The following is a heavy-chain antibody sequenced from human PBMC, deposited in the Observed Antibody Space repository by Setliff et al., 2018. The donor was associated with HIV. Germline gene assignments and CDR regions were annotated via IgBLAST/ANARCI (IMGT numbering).Heavy chain of an antibody. D-gene: IGHD6-13*01. J-gene: IGHJ6*02. CDR1: GFTVSDNY. Sequence: GESLKISCAASGFTVSDNYMSWVRQAPGKGLEWVSVIYSGGTTYYADSVKGRFTISRDNSKNTLYLQMNSLRAEDTAVYFCARDGGYSRSPHYYYYYGLDVWGHGTTVTVSS. CDR2: IYSGGTT. V-gene: IGHV3-53*01. CDR3: ARDGGYSRSPHYYYYYGLDV.